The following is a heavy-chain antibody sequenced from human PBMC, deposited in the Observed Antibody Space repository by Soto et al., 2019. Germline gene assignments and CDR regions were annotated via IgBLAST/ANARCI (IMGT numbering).Heavy chain of an antibody. Sequence: QVQLVQSGAEVKKPGASVKVSCKASGYTFTSYGISWVRQAPGQGLEWMGWISAYNGNTNYAQKLQGRVTMTTDTTTRTAYMELRSLRSDDTAVYYCARVVTQQPSRGYYYYGMDVWGQGTTVTVSS. CDR1: GYTFTSYG. CDR2: ISAYNGNT. CDR3: ARVVTQQPSRGYYYYGMDV. J-gene: IGHJ6*02. D-gene: IGHD6-13*01. V-gene: IGHV1-18*01.